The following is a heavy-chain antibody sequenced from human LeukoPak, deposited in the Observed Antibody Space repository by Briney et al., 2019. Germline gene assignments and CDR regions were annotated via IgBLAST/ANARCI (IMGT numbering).Heavy chain of an antibody. V-gene: IGHV1-18*01. CDR2: ISVYNVKT. CDR1: GYSFRSYG. CDR3: ARDIAAAGRLEGVYYYYYMDV. J-gene: IGHJ6*03. Sequence: PGASVKVSCKASGYSFRSYGITWVRQAPGQGLEWMGWISVYNVKTHYAQNLQGRVTMTRDMSTSTVYMELSSLRSEDTAVYYCARDIAAAGRLEGVYYYYYMDVWGKGTTVTVSS. D-gene: IGHD6-13*01.